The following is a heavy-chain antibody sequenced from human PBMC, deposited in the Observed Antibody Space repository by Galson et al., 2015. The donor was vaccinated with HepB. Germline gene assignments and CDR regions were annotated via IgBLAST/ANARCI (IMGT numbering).Heavy chain of an antibody. CDR3: AKEGLYDSSGYYYEAFGY. CDR2: ISYDGSNK. CDR1: GFTFSSYG. Sequence: LRLSCAASGFTFSSYGMHWVRQAPGKGLEWVAVISYDGSNKYYADYVKGRFTISRDNSKNTLYLQMNSLRAEDTAVYYCAKEGLYDSSGYYYEAFGYWGQGTLVTVSS. J-gene: IGHJ4*02. V-gene: IGHV3-30*18. D-gene: IGHD3-22*01.